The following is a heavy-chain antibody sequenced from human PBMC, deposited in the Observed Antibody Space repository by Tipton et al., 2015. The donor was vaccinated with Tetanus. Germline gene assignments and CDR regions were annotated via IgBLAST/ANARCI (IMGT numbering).Heavy chain of an antibody. V-gene: IGHV4-39*01. CDR1: DDSIITNSYY. CDR2: ISYSGHT. Sequence: TLSLTCTVSDDSIITNSYYWGWIRQPPGKGLEWIGSISYSGHTYHNPSLKSRVTISVDTSKNQFSLKLTSVTAADTAVYYCARSNDFWSGYPRRAIFDSWGQGTLVPVSS. CDR3: ARSNDFWSGYPRRAIFDS. J-gene: IGHJ4*02. D-gene: IGHD3-3*01.